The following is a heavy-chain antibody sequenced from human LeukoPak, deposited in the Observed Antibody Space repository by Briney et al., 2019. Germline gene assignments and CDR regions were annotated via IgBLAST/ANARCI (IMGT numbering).Heavy chain of an antibody. CDR1: GFTFDDYA. D-gene: IGHD1-7*01. CDR2: ISWNSGSI. V-gene: IGHV3-9*03. Sequence: GGSLRLSCAASGFTFDDYAMHWVRQAPGKGLEWVSGISWNSGSIGYADSVKGRFTISRDNAKNSLYLQMNSLRAEDMALYYCAKDTILELPGSYMDVWGKGTTVTVSS. J-gene: IGHJ6*03. CDR3: AKDTILELPGSYMDV.